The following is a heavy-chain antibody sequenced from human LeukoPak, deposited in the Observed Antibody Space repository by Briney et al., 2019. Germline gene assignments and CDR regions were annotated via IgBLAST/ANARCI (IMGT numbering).Heavy chain of an antibody. CDR3: ARAGILVAGTDWYFDL. CDR1: GFTFSTYS. Sequence: GGSLSLSCAAYGFTFSTYSMNWVRQAPGKGLEWVSSISSGGNYIYYADSMKGRFTISRDNAQNSLYLQMNSLRAEETAVYYCARAGILVAGTDWYFDLWGRGTLVTVSS. J-gene: IGHJ2*01. D-gene: IGHD6-19*01. CDR2: ISSGGNYI. V-gene: IGHV3-21*01.